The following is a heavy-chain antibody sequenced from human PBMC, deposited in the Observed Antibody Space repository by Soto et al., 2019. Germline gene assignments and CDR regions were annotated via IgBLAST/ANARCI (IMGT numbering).Heavy chain of an antibody. CDR3: AREVASAGGEYDY. D-gene: IGHD6-13*01. CDR1: GYTFTKYG. J-gene: IGHJ4*02. V-gene: IGHV1-18*01. Sequence: QVQLVQSAAEVKNPGASVKVSCKASGYTFTKYGIGWVRQAPGQGLEWMGWISGYNGNTNYAQNLQGRVTMTTDTSTCTGYTELMGLRSDDTAVYYCAREVASAGGEYDYWGQGTLVTVSS. CDR2: ISGYNGNT.